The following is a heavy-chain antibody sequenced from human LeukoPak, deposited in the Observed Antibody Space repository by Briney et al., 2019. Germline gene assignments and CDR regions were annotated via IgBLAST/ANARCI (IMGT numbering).Heavy chain of an antibody. Sequence: GGSLRLSCAASGFTFSNAWMSWVRQAPGKGLEWVGRIKSKTDGGTTDYAAPVKGRFTISRDDSKNTLYLQMNNLKTEDTAVYYCTTKWELRGDYFDYWGQGTLVTVSS. CDR2: IKSKTDGGTT. J-gene: IGHJ4*02. D-gene: IGHD1-26*01. V-gene: IGHV3-15*01. CDR3: TTKWELRGDYFDY. CDR1: GFTFSNAW.